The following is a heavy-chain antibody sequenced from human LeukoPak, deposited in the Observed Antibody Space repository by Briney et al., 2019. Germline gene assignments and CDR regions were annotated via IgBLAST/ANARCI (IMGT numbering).Heavy chain of an antibody. J-gene: IGHJ4*02. D-gene: IGHD3-9*01. CDR1: GFAFSLYW. CDR3: AGGTGFIIKD. V-gene: IGHV3-7*03. CDR2: IKQDGSEK. Sequence: GGSLRLSCAASGFAFSLYWMNWVRRGPGKGLEWVANIKQDGSEKNYVDSVKGRFTISRDNAKNSLYLQMNNLRVEDTAMYYCAGGTGFIIKDWGQGTLLTVSS.